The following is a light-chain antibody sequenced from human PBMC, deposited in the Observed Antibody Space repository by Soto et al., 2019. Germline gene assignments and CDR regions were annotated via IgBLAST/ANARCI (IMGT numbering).Light chain of an antibody. CDR2: TSG. J-gene: IGKJ2*01. Sequence: IHMTQSPSSLSASVGDRVTISCRASQRITTYLNWYQQKPGEAPKLLISTSGTLQRGVPSRFIGSGSGTDFTLTITSLQPADFATYFCQQTYSTPYTFGQGTKLETK. CDR3: QQTYSTPYT. CDR1: QRITTY. V-gene: IGKV1-39*01.